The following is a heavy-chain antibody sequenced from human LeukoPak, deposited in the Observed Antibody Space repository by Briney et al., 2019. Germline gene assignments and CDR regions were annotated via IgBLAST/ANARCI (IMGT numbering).Heavy chain of an antibody. CDR3: ARMDYYDSSGYPSEG. CDR1: GGSFSGYY. D-gene: IGHD3-22*01. CDR2: INHSGST. Sequence: SETLSLTCAVYGGSFSGYYWSWIRQPPGKGLEWIGEINHSGSTNHNPSLKSRVTISVDTSKNQFSLKLSSVTAADTAVYYCARMDYYDSSGYPSEGWGQGTLVTVSS. V-gene: IGHV4-34*01. J-gene: IGHJ4*02.